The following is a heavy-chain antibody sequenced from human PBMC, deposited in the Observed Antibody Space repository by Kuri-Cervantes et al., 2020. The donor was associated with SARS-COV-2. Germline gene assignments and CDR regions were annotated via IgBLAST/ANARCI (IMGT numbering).Heavy chain of an antibody. Sequence: GESLKISCAASGFTFSSYAMSWVRQAPGKGLEWVSVIYSGGSSTYYADSVKGRFTISRDNSKNTLYLQMNSLRAEDTAVYYCASMVRGNCGMDVWGQGTTVTVSS. CDR3: ASMVRGNCGMDV. J-gene: IGHJ6*02. CDR1: GFTFSSYA. CDR2: IYSGGSST. V-gene: IGHV3-23*03. D-gene: IGHD3-10*01.